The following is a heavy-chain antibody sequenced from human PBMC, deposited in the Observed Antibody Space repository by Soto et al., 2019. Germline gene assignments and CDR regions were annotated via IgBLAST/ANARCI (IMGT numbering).Heavy chain of an antibody. CDR1: GFIFSDHY. CDR2: IKSKTDGGTT. CDR3: GADSSGQYYYYGMDV. J-gene: IGHJ6*02. D-gene: IGHD3-22*01. Sequence: GGSLRLSCVASGFIFSDHYMDWVRQAPGKGLEWVGRIKSKTDGGTTDYAAPVKGRFTISRDDSKNTLYLQMNSLKTEDTAVYYCGADSSGQYYYYGMDVWGQGTTVTVSS. V-gene: IGHV3-15*07.